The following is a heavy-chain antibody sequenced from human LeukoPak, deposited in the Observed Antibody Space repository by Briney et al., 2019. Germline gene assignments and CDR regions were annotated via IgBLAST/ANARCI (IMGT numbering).Heavy chain of an antibody. V-gene: IGHV1-2*02. CDR3: ASGSGSYYMLGFDP. Sequence: VASVKVSCKASGYTFTGYYMHWVRQAPGQGLEWMGWINPNSGGTNYAQKFQGRVTMTRDTSISTAYMELSRLRSDDTAVYYCASGSGSYYMLGFDPWGQGTLVTVSS. CDR1: GYTFTGYY. CDR2: INPNSGGT. D-gene: IGHD3-10*01. J-gene: IGHJ5*02.